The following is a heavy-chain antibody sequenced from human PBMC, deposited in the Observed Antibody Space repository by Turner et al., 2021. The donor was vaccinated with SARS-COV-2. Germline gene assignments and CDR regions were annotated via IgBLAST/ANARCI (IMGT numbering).Heavy chain of an antibody. CDR2: ISYDGRNK. D-gene: IGHD3-3*01. J-gene: IGHJ4*02. CDR3: ARERRGYYAEY. Sequence: QVQLVESGGGVVQPGVSLRLACAASGFSFSNYAMHWVRQAPGKGLEWVAIISYDGRNKYYADSVKGRFTISRDDSKSTLYLQMNSLRPEDTAIYYCARERRGYYAEYWGQGTLVTVSS. V-gene: IGHV3-30*04. CDR1: GFSFSNYA.